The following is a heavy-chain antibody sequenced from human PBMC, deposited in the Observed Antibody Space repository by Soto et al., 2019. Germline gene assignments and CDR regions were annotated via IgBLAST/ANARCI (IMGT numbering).Heavy chain of an antibody. CDR2: INAGNGNT. Sequence: ASVKVSCKASGYTFTSYAMHWVRQAPGQRLEWMGWINAGNGNTKYSQKFQGRVTITRDTSASTAYMELSSLRSEDTAVYYCARGGGNFNWFDPWGQGTLVTVSS. CDR3: ARGGGNFNWFDP. CDR1: GYTFTSYA. V-gene: IGHV1-3*01. D-gene: IGHD2-21*02. J-gene: IGHJ5*02.